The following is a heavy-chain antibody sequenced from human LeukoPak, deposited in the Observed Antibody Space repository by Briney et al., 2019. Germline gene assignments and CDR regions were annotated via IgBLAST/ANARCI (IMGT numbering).Heavy chain of an antibody. J-gene: IGHJ5*02. CDR1: GGTFSSYA. Sequence: SVKVSCKASGGTFSSYAISWVRQAPGQGLEWMGGIIPIFGTANYAQKFQGRVTITTDESTSTAYIELSSLRSEDTAVYYCARVSSSWTNWFDPWGQGTLVTVSS. CDR3: ARVSSSWTNWFDP. D-gene: IGHD6-13*01. V-gene: IGHV1-69*05. CDR2: IIPIFGTA.